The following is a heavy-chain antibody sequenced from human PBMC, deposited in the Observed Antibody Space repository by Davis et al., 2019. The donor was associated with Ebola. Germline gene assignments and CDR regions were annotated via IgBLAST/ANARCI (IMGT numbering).Heavy chain of an antibody. CDR3: ATDPGDSGSWAFDY. Sequence: AASVKVSCKASGYTFTSYGISWVRQAPGQGLEWMGWISAYNDNTNYAQKLQGRVTMTTDTSTSTAYMELSSLRSEDTAMYYCATDPGDSGSWAFDYWGQGTLVTVSS. D-gene: IGHD1-26*01. J-gene: IGHJ4*02. V-gene: IGHV1-18*01. CDR1: GYTFTSYG. CDR2: ISAYNDNT.